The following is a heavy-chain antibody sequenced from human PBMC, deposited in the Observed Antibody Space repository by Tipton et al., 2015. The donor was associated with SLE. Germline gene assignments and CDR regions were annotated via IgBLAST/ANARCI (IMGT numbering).Heavy chain of an antibody. V-gene: IGHV4-59*12. J-gene: IGHJ5*02. CDR3: ARGGRGDGGNPFDP. D-gene: IGHD4-23*01. Sequence: TLSLTCTVSGGSLSSYYWSWIRQSPEKGLEWIGYLSYSGSTNYNPSLESRVTISMDTSKNQLSLKLSSVTAADTAVYYCARGGRGDGGNPFDPWGQGTLVTVSS. CDR2: LSYSGST. CDR1: GGSLSSYY.